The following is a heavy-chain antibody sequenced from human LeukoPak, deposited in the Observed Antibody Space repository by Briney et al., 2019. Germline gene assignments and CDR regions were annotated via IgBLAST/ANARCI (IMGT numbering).Heavy chain of an antibody. Sequence: SETLSLTCTVSGGSITSSNHYWGWIRQPPGKGLEWIGSIYYSGNTYYNPSLKSRVTISVDTSKNQFSLKLSSVTAADTAVYYCARSGPVSGWYHHWYFDLWGRGTLVTVSS. CDR1: GGSITSSNHY. D-gene: IGHD6-19*01. V-gene: IGHV4-39*07. CDR3: ARSGPVSGWYHHWYFDL. CDR2: IYYSGNT. J-gene: IGHJ2*01.